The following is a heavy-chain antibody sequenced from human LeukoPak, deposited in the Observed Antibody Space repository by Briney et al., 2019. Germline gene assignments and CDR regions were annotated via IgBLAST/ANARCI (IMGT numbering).Heavy chain of an antibody. Sequence: GGSLRLSCAASGFSFSSYWMNWVRQAPGKGLEWVANIKQDGSEKYYVDSVKGRIAISRDNAKSSLYLQMQSLSAEDTAVYYCAGGSGSPRPYYYYGMDVWGQGTTVTVSS. V-gene: IGHV3-7*01. CDR3: AGGSGSPRPYYYYGMDV. J-gene: IGHJ6*02. CDR1: GFSFSSYW. D-gene: IGHD1-26*01. CDR2: IKQDGSEK.